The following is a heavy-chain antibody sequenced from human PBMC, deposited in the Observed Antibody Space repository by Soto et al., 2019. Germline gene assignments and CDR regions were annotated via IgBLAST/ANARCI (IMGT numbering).Heavy chain of an antibody. CDR3: ARDRGGHRVTRFDY. J-gene: IGHJ4*02. D-gene: IGHD4-17*01. CDR2: IWYDGSNK. CDR1: GFTFSSYG. Sequence: QVQLVESGGGVVQPGRSLRLSCAASGFTFSSYGMHWVRQAPGKGLEWVAVIWYDGSNKYYADSVKGRFTISRDNSKNTLYLQRNSLRAEDTAVYYCARDRGGHRVTRFDYWGQGTLVTVSS. V-gene: IGHV3-33*01.